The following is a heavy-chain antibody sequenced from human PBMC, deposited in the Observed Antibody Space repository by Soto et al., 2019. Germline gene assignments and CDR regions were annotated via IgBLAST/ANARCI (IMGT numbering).Heavy chain of an antibody. CDR1: GFTFSSYA. CDR3: ANGIVGATDGYFDY. Sequence: VGSLRLSCAVSGFTFSSYAMSWVRQAPGKGLEWVSAISGSGGSTYYADSVKGRFTISRDNSKNTLYLQMNSLRAEDTAVYYCANGIVGATDGYFDYWGQGTLVTVSS. J-gene: IGHJ4*02. CDR2: ISGSGGST. D-gene: IGHD1-26*01. V-gene: IGHV3-23*01.